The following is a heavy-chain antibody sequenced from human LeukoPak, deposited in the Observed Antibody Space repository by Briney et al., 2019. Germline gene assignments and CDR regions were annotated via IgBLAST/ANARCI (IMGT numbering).Heavy chain of an antibody. CDR2: IYHGGST. D-gene: IGHD2-21*02. J-gene: IGHJ4*02. CDR3: ARWTSCGGDCHILDF. Sequence: SGTLSLTCTVSRGSISSPNWWTWVRQSPGKGLEWIGEIYHGGSTSYNPSLMSRLTISVDKSKNQFSLNLRSVTAADTAVYYCARWTSCGGDCHILDFWGQGVLVTVSS. V-gene: IGHV4-4*02. CDR1: RGSISSPNW.